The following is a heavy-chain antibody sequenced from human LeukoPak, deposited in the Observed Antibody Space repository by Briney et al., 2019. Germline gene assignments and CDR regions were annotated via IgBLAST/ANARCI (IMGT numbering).Heavy chain of an antibody. D-gene: IGHD6-6*01. CDR2: ISSSSSYI. CDR1: GFTFSSYS. CDR3: ARGRSSSSSYGMDV. Sequence: PGGSLRLSCAASGFTFSSYSMNWVRQAPGKGLEWVSSISSSSSYIYYADSVKGRFTISRDNAKNSLYLQMNSLRAEDTAVYYCARGRSSSSSYGMDVWGQGTTVTVSS. J-gene: IGHJ6*02. V-gene: IGHV3-21*01.